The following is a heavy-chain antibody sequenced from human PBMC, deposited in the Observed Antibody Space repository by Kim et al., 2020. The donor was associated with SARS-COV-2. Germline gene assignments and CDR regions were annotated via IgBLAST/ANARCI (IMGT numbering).Heavy chain of an antibody. CDR1: GFTFGDYA. Sequence: GGSLRLSCAASGFTFGDYAMHWVRQAPGKGLEWVSGISWNSGSIGYADSVKGRFTISRDNAKNSLYLQMNSLRAEDTALYYCATVPGGYDFWSGYYYFDYWGQGTLVTVSS. CDR2: ISWNSGSI. V-gene: IGHV3-9*01. D-gene: IGHD3-3*01. J-gene: IGHJ4*02. CDR3: ATVPGGYDFWSGYYYFDY.